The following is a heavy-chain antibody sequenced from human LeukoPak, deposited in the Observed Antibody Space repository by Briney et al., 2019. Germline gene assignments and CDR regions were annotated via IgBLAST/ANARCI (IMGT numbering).Heavy chain of an antibody. Sequence: GGTLRLFCAASGFTFSSYWMHWVRQAPGKGLVWGACIKCDGSSTEYADCVKGGFTTSRDNAKNAVYMQMNGLRAEDTAVYYCARDRTGSYDYWGQGTLVTVSS. D-gene: IGHD1-26*01. CDR2: IKCDGSST. V-gene: IGHV3-74*01. J-gene: IGHJ4*02. CDR3: ARDRTGSYDY. CDR1: GFTFSSYW.